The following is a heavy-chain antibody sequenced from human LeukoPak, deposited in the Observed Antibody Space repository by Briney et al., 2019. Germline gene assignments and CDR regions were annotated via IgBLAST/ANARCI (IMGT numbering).Heavy chain of an antibody. CDR1: GFTFSSYW. V-gene: IGHV3-74*01. CDR3: ARDRSRGLLDAFDI. Sequence: GGSLRLSCAASGFTFSSYWMHWVRQAPGKGLVWVSRINSDGSSTSYADSVKGRFTISRDNAKNTLYLQMNSPRAEDTAVYYCARDRSRGLLDAFDIWGQGTMVTVSS. J-gene: IGHJ3*02. D-gene: IGHD5-18*01. CDR2: INSDGSST.